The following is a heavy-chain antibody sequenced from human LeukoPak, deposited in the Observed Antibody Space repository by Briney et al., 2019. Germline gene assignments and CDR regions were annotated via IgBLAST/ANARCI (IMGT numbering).Heavy chain of an antibody. V-gene: IGHV1-2*02. J-gene: IGHJ3*02. CDR3: ASDGGIAVAHDAFDI. Sequence: ASVTVSFMDSGYTFTDYFIQWVRQAPGQGGGRMGWINPNSGGTKYAQKFQGRDTITRDTSINTLYMELSMLRSDATAVYYCASDGGIAVAHDAFDIWGQGTLVTVSS. CDR1: GYTFTDYF. CDR2: INPNSGGT. D-gene: IGHD6-19*01.